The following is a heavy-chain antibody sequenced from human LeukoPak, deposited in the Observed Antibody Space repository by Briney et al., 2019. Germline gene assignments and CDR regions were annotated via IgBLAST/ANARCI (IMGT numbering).Heavy chain of an antibody. CDR1: GFAFSTYW. D-gene: IGHD6-6*01. J-gene: IGHJ3*02. Sequence: PGGSLRLSCAASGFAFSTYWMDWVRQAPGKGLEWVGNINQDGSVKHYVDSVKGRFTISRDNAKNSLYLQMNSLRAEDTAVYYCARDQQLARVHAFDIWGQGTMVTVSS. CDR3: ARDQQLARVHAFDI. V-gene: IGHV3-7*01. CDR2: INQDGSVK.